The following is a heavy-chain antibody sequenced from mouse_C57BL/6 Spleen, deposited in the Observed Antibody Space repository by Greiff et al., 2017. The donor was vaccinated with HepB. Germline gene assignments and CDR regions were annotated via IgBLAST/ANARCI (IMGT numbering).Heavy chain of an antibody. J-gene: IGHJ3*01. Sequence: EVQRVESGGGLVQPGGSLKLSCAASGFTFSDYYMYWVRQTPEKRLEWVAYISNGGGSTYYPDTVKGRFTISRDNAKNTLYLQMSRLKSEDTAMYYCARRLTGTLGFAYWGQGTLVTVSA. D-gene: IGHD4-1*01. CDR3: ARRLTGTLGFAY. CDR2: ISNGGGST. CDR1: GFTFSDYY. V-gene: IGHV5-12*01.